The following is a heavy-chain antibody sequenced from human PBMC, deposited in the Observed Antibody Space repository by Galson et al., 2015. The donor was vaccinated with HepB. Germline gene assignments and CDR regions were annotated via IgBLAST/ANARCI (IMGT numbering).Heavy chain of an antibody. CDR3: ARDSSYYGSGSYSFDY. D-gene: IGHD3-10*01. J-gene: IGHJ4*02. CDR1: GYTFTSYA. Sequence: SVKVSCKASGYTFTSYAMHWVRQAPGQRLEWMGWINAGNGNTKYSQKFQGRVTITRDTSASTAYMELSSLRSEDTAVYYCARDSSYYGSGSYSFDYWGQGTLVTVSS. CDR2: INAGNGNT. V-gene: IGHV1-3*01.